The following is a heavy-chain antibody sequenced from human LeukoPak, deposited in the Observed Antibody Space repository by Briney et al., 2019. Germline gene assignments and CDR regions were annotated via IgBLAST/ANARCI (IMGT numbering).Heavy chain of an antibody. CDR2: IYYSGST. J-gene: IGHJ4*02. CDR3: ARHRTAEGDYFRRLNYFDY. D-gene: IGHD4-17*01. V-gene: IGHV4-59*08. CDR1: DGAISSYY. Sequence: PSETLSLTCTVSDGAISSYYWSWIRQPPGKGLEWIGYIYYSGSTNYNPSLKSRVTISVDTSKNQFSLKLSSVTAADTAVYYCARHRTAEGDYFRRLNYFDYWGQGTLVTVSS.